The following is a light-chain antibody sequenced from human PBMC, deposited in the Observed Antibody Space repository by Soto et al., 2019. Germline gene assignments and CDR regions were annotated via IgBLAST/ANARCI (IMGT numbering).Light chain of an antibody. Sequence: DSQMTQSPSSLSASVGDRVTITCQASQDISNYLNWYQQKPGKAPKLLIYDASNLETGVPSRFSGSGSGTDFTFTVSSLQPEDIATYYCQQYDNLPITFGQGTRLENK. J-gene: IGKJ5*01. CDR1: QDISNY. V-gene: IGKV1-33*01. CDR3: QQYDNLPIT. CDR2: DAS.